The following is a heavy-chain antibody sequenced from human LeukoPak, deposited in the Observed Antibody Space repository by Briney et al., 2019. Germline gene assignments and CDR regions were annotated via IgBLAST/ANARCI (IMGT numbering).Heavy chain of an antibody. V-gene: IGHV4-31*03. CDR3: ARRISFYGGNNNWFDP. CDR2: IYYSGST. D-gene: IGHD4-23*01. Sequence: SETLSLTCTVSGGSISSGGYYWSWIRQHPGKGLEWIGYIYYSGSTYYNPSLKSRVTISVDTSKNQFSLKLSSVTAADTAVYYCARRISFYGGNNNWFDPWGQGTLVTVSS. J-gene: IGHJ5*02. CDR1: GGSISSGGYY.